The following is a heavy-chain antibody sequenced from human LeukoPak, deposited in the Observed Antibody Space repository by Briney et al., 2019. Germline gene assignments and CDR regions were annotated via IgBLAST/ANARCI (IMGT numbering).Heavy chain of an antibody. CDR2: VDPEDGET. D-gene: IGHD3-10*01. J-gene: IGHJ4*02. V-gene: IGHV1-69-2*01. Sequence: ASVKVSCKVSGYTFTDYYMHWVQQAPGKGLEWMGLVDPEDGETIYAEKFQGRVTITADTSTDTAYMELSSLRSEETAVYYCATDSRFGELFYYWGQGTLVTVSS. CDR1: GYTFTDYY. CDR3: ATDSRFGELFYY.